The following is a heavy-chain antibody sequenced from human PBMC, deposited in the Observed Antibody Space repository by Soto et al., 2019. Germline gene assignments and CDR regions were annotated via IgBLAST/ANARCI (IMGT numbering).Heavy chain of an antibody. J-gene: IGHJ6*02. D-gene: IGHD3-22*01. CDR1: GFSLSNNG. V-gene: IGHV3-30*18. Sequence: GGSLRLSCAASGFSLSNNGMHWVRQAPGKGLKWVAVISYDGNNKYYADSVEGRFTISRDNSKNTVYLEMNNLRAEDTAMYYCAKGGSGNYLTYYYYYGMDVWGQGTTVTVSS. CDR2: ISYDGNNK. CDR3: AKGGSGNYLTYYYYYGMDV.